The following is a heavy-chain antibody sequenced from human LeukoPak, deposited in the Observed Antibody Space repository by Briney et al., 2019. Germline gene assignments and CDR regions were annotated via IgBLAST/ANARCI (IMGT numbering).Heavy chain of an antibody. V-gene: IGHV1-8*03. CDR1: GYTSTSYD. D-gene: IGHD3-10*02. CDR3: ARDLERGHFVRGAMPLDY. Sequence: ASVKVSCKASGYTSTSYDINWVRQATGQGLEWMGWMNPNSGDTGYAQKFQGRVTITRNTSISTAYMELSSLRSEDTAVYYCARDLERGHFVRGAMPLDYWGQGTLVTVSS. J-gene: IGHJ4*02. CDR2: MNPNSGDT.